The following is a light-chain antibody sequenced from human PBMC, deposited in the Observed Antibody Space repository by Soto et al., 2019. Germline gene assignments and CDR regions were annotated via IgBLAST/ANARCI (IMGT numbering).Light chain of an antibody. CDR1: SSDVGGYNY. CDR3: SSYTGSSSPWV. J-gene: IGLJ3*02. Sequence: QSALTQPASVSGSPGQSIIISCTGTSSDVGGYNYVSWYQQHPGKAPKLMIYEVSNRPSGVSNRFSGSKSGNTASLTISGLQAEDEADYYCSSYTGSSSPWVFGGGTQLTVL. CDR2: EVS. V-gene: IGLV2-14*01.